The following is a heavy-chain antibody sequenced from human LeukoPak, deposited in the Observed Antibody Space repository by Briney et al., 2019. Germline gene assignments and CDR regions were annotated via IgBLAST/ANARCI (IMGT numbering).Heavy chain of an antibody. Sequence: PGGSLRLSCAASGFTFSSYSMNWVRQAPGKGLEWVSSISSSSYIYYADSVKGRFTISRDNAKNSLYLQMNSLRAEDTAVYYCARDDSGSYYFDYWGQGTLVTVSS. J-gene: IGHJ4*02. D-gene: IGHD1-26*01. CDR2: ISSSSYI. CDR3: ARDDSGSYYFDY. CDR1: GFTFSSYS. V-gene: IGHV3-21*01.